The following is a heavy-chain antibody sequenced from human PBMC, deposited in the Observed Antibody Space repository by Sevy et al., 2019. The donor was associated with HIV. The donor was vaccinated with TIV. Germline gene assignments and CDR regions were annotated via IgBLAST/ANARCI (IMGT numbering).Heavy chain of an antibody. CDR1: GFTFNNFP. J-gene: IGHJ3*02. CDR2: VSFDGGSK. D-gene: IGHD3-16*01. CDR3: GRERARSITFDI. V-gene: IGHV3-30-3*01. Sequence: GGSLRLSCEASGFTFNNFPIHWVRQAPGKGLEWVAVVSFDGGSKYYGDSVRGRFTVSRDNSKNTVYPQLNSLRAEDTAVYCCGRERARSITFDIWGQGTLVTVSS.